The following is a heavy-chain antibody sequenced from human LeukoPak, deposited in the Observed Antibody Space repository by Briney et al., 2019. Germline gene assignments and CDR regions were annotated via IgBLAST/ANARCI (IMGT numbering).Heavy chain of an antibody. D-gene: IGHD3-16*01. J-gene: IGHJ4*02. CDR3: ASWGAGGNS. CDR2: INPDGSGK. CDR1: GFTISTYW. Sequence: GGSLRLSCEASGFTISTYWMNWVRQVPGKGLDWVANINPDGSGKRYVDSVKGRFTIARDNADNSLSLQMNSPRAEDTAVYYCASWGAGGNSWGQGTLVTVSS. V-gene: IGHV3-7*01.